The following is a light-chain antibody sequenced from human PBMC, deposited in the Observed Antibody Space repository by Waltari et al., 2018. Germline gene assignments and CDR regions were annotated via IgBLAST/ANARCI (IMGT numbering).Light chain of an antibody. Sequence: DILMTQSPVSLSVTPGEPASVSCTSRQSLQHRNGSNYLDWYLQKPGLSPQLLIYFASYRASGVPDRFSGSGSVTDFTLRISRVEAEDVGVYYCMQSLQNSVTFGQGTRLEIK. CDR1: QSLQHRNGSNY. J-gene: IGKJ5*01. V-gene: IGKV2-28*01. CDR3: MQSLQNSVT. CDR2: FAS.